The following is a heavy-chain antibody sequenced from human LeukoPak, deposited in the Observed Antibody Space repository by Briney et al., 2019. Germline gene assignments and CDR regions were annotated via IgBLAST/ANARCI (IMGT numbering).Heavy chain of an antibody. CDR3: ARDLAPSSGYPKSVFDY. CDR1: GFTFSSYA. D-gene: IGHD3-22*01. J-gene: IGHJ4*02. CDR2: ISYEGSNK. V-gene: IGHV3-30-3*01. Sequence: GGSLRLSCAPAGFTFSSYAVHWVRHAPGGGLEWVAVISYEGSNKYYADSVKGRFTISRDNSKNTLYLQMNSLRAEDTAVYYCARDLAPSSGYPKSVFDYWGQGTLVTVSS.